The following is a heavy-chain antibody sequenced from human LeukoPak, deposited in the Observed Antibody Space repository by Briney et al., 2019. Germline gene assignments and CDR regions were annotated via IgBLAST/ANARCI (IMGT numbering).Heavy chain of an antibody. V-gene: IGHV3-43D*03. CDR2: ISWDGGST. D-gene: IGHD6-19*01. CDR3: AKDYSSGPWAYYFDY. CDR1: GFTFDDYA. J-gene: IGHJ4*02. Sequence: GGSLRLSCAASGFTFDDYAMHWVRQAPGKGLEWVSLISWDGGSTYYADSVKGRFTISRDNSKNSLYLQMNSLRAEDTALYYCAKDYSSGPWAYYFDYWGQGTLVTVSS.